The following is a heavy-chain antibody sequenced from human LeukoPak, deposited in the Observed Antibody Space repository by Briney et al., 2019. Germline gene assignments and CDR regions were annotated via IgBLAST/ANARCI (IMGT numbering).Heavy chain of an antibody. CDR2: INHSGST. V-gene: IGHV4-34*01. J-gene: IGHJ4*02. Sequence: SETLSLTCAVYGGSFSGYYWSWIRQPPGKGLEWIGEINHSGSTNYNPSLKSRVTISVDTSKNQFSLKLSSVTAADTAVYYCARLMVVTTIEDYWGQGTLVTVSS. CDR3: ARLMVVTTIEDY. D-gene: IGHD5-12*01. CDR1: GGSFSGYY.